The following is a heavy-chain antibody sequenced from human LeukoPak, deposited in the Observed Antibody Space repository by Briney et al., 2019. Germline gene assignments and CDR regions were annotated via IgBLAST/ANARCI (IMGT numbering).Heavy chain of an antibody. Sequence: ASVKVSCKASGYSFTDYDIIWVRQAAGQGLEWVGWVNPNSGSTAYAQKSQGRVTMTSSSSITTVYMELSSLRSDDSAVYYCARGVSIRRYAWAYWGQGTLVTVSS. D-gene: IGHD3-16*01. V-gene: IGHV1-8*02. CDR1: GYSFTDYD. CDR2: VNPNSGST. CDR3: ARGVSIRRYAWAY. J-gene: IGHJ4*02.